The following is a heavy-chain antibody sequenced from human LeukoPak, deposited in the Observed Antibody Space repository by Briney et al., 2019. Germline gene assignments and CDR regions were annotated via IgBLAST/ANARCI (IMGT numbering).Heavy chain of an antibody. J-gene: IGHJ4*02. CDR1: GFTFSNAW. D-gene: IGHD2-2*01. CDR3: TTGYCSSTSCYGGNY. Sequence: PGGSLRLSCAASGFTFSNAWMSWVRQAPGKGLEWVGRIKSKTDGGTTDYAAPVKGRFTISRDDSENTLYLQMNSLKTEDTAMYYCTTGYCSSTSCYGGNYRGQGTLVTVSS. V-gene: IGHV3-15*01. CDR2: IKSKTDGGTT.